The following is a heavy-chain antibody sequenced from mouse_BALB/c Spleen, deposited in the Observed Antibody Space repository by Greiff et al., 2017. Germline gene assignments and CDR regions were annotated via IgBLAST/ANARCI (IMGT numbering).Heavy chain of an antibody. CDR3: ASPSHYDPYAMDY. J-gene: IGHJ4*01. CDR2: ISYDGSN. D-gene: IGHD1-2*01. Sequence: EVHLVESGPGLVKPSQSLSLTCSVTGYSITSGYYWNWIRQFPGNKLEWMGYISYDGSNNYNPSLKNRISITRDTSKNQFFLKLNSVTTEDTATYYCASPSHYDPYAMDYWGQGTSVTVSS. CDR1: GYSITSGYY. V-gene: IGHV3-6*02.